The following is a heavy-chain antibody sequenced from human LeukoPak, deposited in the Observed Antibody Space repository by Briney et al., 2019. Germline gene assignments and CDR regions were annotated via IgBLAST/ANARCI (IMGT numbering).Heavy chain of an antibody. V-gene: IGHV5-51*01. CDR3: ARLIMVRGASDYYYYYMDV. CDR2: IYPGDSDT. J-gene: IGHJ6*03. D-gene: IGHD3-10*01. Sequence: GESLKISCKGSGYSFTSYWIGWVRQLPGKGLEWMGIIYPGDSDTRYSPSFQGQVTISADKSISTAYLQRSSLKASDTAMYYCARLIMVRGASDYYYYYMDVWGKGTTATVSS. CDR1: GYSFTSYW.